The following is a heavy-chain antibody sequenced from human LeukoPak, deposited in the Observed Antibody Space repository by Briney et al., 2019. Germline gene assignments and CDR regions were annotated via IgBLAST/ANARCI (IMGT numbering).Heavy chain of an antibody. J-gene: IGHJ3*02. D-gene: IGHD2-8*01. V-gene: IGHV3-74*01. CDR2: INSDGSGT. CDR3: ARDRLTNDAFDI. Sequence: GGSLRLPCAASGFTFNSYWMHWVRQAPGKGLVWVSRINSDGSGTSDADFVKGRFTISRDNSKNTLYLQMNSQRAEDTSMYYCARDRLTNDAFDIWGQGTMVTVSS. CDR1: GFTFNSYW.